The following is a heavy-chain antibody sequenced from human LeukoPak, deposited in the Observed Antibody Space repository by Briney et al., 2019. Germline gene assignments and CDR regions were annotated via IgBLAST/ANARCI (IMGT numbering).Heavy chain of an antibody. CDR2: ISAYNGNT. CDR1: GGSFSSSA. V-gene: IGHV1-18*01. CDR3: ARGTMVRGVDKFDY. D-gene: IGHD3-10*01. Sequence: ASVKVSCKASGGSFSSSAINWVRQAPGQGLEWMGWISAYNGNTNSAQKLQGRVTMTTDTSTSTAYMELRSLRSDDTAVYYCARGTMVRGVDKFDYWGQGTLVTVSS. J-gene: IGHJ4*02.